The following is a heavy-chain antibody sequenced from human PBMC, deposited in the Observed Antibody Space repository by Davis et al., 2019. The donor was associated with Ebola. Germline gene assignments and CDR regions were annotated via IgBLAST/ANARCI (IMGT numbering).Heavy chain of an antibody. J-gene: IGHJ6*02. V-gene: IGHV3-23*01. CDR1: GFTFSGYA. Sequence: GGSLRLSCAASGFTFSGYAMSWVRQAPGKGLEWVSAISGSGGSTYYADSVKGRFTISRDNSKNTLYLQMNSLRAEDTAVYYCARGGKRYYYGMDVWGQGTTVTVSS. D-gene: IGHD1-26*01. CDR2: ISGSGGST. CDR3: ARGGKRYYYGMDV.